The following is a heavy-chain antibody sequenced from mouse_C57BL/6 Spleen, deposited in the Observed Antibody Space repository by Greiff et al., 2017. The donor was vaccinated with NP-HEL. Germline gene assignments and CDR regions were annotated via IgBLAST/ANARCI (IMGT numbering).Heavy chain of an antibody. CDR2: IYPGDGDT. D-gene: IGHD3-1*01. V-gene: IGHV1-82*01. J-gene: IGHJ2*01. CDR1: GYAFSSSW. Sequence: QVQLQQSGPELVKPGASVKISCKASGYAFSSSWMNWVKQRPGKGLEWIGRIYPGDGDTNYNGKFKGKATLTADTSSSTAYMQLSSLTSEDSAVYFCARSGPYYYGCWGQGTTLTVSS. CDR3: ARSGPYYYGC.